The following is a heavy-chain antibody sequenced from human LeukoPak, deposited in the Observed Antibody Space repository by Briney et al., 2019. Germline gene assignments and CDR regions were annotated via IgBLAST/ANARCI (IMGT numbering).Heavy chain of an antibody. CDR3: ARDSVAAAGTGSNWFDP. CDR2: IFSSGVT. J-gene: IGHJ5*02. V-gene: IGHV4-4*07. Sequence: SETQSLTCTVSGDSIANYYWSWIRQPAGKGLEYIGRIFSSGVTHYNPSLKSRVTISVDTSKNQFSLKLSSVTAADTAVYYCARDSVAAAGTGSNWFDPWGQGTLVTVSS. D-gene: IGHD6-13*01. CDR1: GDSIANYY.